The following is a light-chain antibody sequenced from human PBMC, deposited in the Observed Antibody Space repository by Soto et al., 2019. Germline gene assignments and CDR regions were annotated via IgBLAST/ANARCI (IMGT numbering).Light chain of an antibody. J-gene: IGKJ1*01. CDR1: QSVSRY. CDR2: GAS. V-gene: IGKV3-20*01. CDR3: QQYGSSGT. Sequence: EIVLTQSPATLSLSPGERATLSCRASQSVSRYLAWYQQKPGQAPRLLIHGASSRATGIPDRFTGSGSGTDFTLTISRLEPEDFAVYYCQQYGSSGTFGQGTKVDIK.